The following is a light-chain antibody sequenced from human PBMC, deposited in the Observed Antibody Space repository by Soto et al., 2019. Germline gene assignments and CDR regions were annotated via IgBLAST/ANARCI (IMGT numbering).Light chain of an antibody. CDR1: QSVSSD. J-gene: IGKJ4*01. V-gene: IGKV3-11*01. Sequence: EIVLTQSPATLSLSPGERATFSCRASQSVSSDLVWYQQKPGQAPRLLIYDASNRATGIPARFSGSGSGTDFTLTISSLEPEDFAVYYCQQRSNWPRLTFGGGTKVEIK. CDR2: DAS. CDR3: QQRSNWPRLT.